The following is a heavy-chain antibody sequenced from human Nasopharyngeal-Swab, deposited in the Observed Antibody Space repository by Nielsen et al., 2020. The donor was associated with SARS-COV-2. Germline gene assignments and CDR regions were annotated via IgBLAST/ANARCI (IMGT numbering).Heavy chain of an antibody. J-gene: IGHJ4*02. CDR1: GFTFDDYA. CDR2: ISGSGDISGSGGNT. CDR3: AKDLRGPYFF. V-gene: IGHV3-23*01. Sequence: GESLKISCVASGFTFDDYAMHWVRQAPGKGLEWVSGISGSGDISGSGGNTYYADSVKGRFTISRDNSKNTLSLQMNSLRAEDTAVYYCAKDLRGPYFFWGQGTLVTVSS. D-gene: IGHD2/OR15-2a*01.